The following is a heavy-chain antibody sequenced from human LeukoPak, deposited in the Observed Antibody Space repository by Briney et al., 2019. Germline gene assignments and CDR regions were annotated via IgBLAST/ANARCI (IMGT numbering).Heavy chain of an antibody. D-gene: IGHD3-3*02. CDR3: AKDPASIYYFDY. V-gene: IGHV4-31*03. CDR2: IYYSGST. J-gene: IGHJ4*02. Sequence: SETLSLTCTVSGGSISSGGYYWSWIRQHPGKGLEWIGYIYYSGSTYYNPSLKSRVTISVDTSKNQFSLKLSSVTAADTAVYYCAKDPASIYYFDYWGQGTLVTVSS. CDR1: GGSISSGGYY.